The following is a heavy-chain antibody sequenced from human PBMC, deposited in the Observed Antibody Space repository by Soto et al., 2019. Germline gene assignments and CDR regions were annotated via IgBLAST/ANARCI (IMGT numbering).Heavy chain of an antibody. V-gene: IGHV4-59*01. CDR2: IYYRGTS. Sequence: QVQLQESGPGLVKPSETLSLTCTVSGGSISRYYWSWIRQPPGKGLEWIGYIYYRGTSSYNPSLKSRVTISVDTSKDQFSLKLSSVIAADTAVYYCARAGSAATGYNWFDPWGQGTLVAVSS. CDR3: ARAGSAATGYNWFDP. CDR1: GGSISRYY. J-gene: IGHJ5*02. D-gene: IGHD6-13*01.